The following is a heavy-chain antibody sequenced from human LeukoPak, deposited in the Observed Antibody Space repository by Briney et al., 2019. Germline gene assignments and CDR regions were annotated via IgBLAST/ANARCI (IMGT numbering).Heavy chain of an antibody. V-gene: IGHV4-59*01. J-gene: IGHJ4*02. CDR1: GGSISSYY. CDR2: IYYSGST. CDR3: APEIEYSSSPGGY. D-gene: IGHD6-6*01. Sequence: SETLSLTCTVSGGSISSYYWSWIRQPPGKGLEWIGYIYYSGSTNYNPSLKSRVTISVDTSKNQLSLKLTSVTAADTAVYYCAPEIEYSSSPGGYWGQGTLVTVSS.